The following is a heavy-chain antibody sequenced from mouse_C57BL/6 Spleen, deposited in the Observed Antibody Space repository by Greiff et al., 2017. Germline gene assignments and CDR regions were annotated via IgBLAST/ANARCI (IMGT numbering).Heavy chain of an antibody. D-gene: IGHD3-3*01. V-gene: IGHV1-22*01. CDR2: INPNNGGT. Sequence: EVQLQESGPELVKPGASVKMSCKASGYTFTDYNMHWVKQSHGKSLEWIGYINPNNGGTSYNQKFKGKATLTVNKSSSTAYMELRSLTSEDSAVYYCARGDGSLYAMDYWGQGTAVTVSS. J-gene: IGHJ4*01. CDR3: ARGDGSLYAMDY. CDR1: GYTFTDYN.